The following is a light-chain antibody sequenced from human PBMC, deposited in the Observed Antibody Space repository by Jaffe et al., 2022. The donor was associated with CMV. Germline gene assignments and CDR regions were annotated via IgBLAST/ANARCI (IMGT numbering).Light chain of an antibody. CDR3: SPLDSSLSAGWV. Sequence: QAGLTQPPSVSKGLRQTATLTCIVNSNIIGNQGAAWLQQHQGHPPKLLSYRNNCRPSGISERFSASRSGSTASLTITGLQPEDEADYYCSPLDSSLSAGWVFGGGTKLTVL. J-gene: IGLJ3*02. CDR2: RNN. V-gene: IGLV10-54*02. CDR1: SNIIGNQG.